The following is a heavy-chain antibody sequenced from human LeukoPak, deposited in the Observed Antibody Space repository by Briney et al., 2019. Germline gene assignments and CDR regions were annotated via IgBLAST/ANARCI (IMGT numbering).Heavy chain of an antibody. CDR3: ATGQQMNDH. Sequence: KPSETLSLTCTVAGASISSYYWSWIRQPPGKGLEWIGYIYYSGSTNYNPSLKSRVTISVDTSKKQFSLKLSSVTAADTAVYYCATGQQMNDHWGQGTLVTVSS. V-gene: IGHV4-59*01. D-gene: IGHD6-13*01. J-gene: IGHJ5*02. CDR2: IYYSGST. CDR1: GASISSYY.